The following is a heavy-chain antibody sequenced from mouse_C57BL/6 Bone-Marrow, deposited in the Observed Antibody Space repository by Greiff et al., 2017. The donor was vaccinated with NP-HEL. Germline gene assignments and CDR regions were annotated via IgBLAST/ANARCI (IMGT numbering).Heavy chain of an antibody. CDR2: ISGGGGNT. Sequence: DVMLVESGGGLVKPGGSLKLSCAASGFTFSSYTMSWVRQTPEKRLEWVATISGGGGNTYYPDSVKGRVTISRDNAKNTLYLQMSSLRSEDTALYYCARLAVHFDYWGQGTTLTVSS. V-gene: IGHV5-9*01. CDR3: ARLAVHFDY. D-gene: IGHD1-1*01. J-gene: IGHJ2*01. CDR1: GFTFSSYT.